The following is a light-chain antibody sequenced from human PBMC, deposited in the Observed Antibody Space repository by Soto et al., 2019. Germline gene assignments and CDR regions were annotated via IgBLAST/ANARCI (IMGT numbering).Light chain of an antibody. CDR2: AAS. J-gene: IGKJ4*01. CDR3: QLFYSTSLT. Sequence: DLQMTQSPSSLSASVGDRVTIACRASQSISIYLNWYQQKPGKAPKLLIYAASTLEGGVPSRFSGSGSGTDFTLTISSLQPEDFATYYCQLFYSTSLTFGGGTKVEIK. V-gene: IGKV1-39*01. CDR1: QSISIY.